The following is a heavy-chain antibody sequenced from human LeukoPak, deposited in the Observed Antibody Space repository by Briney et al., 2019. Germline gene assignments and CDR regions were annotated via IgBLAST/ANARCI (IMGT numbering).Heavy chain of an antibody. D-gene: IGHD2-15*01. CDR2: INHSGST. Sequence: SETLSLTCAVYGGSFSDYYWSWIRQPPGKGLEWIGEINHSGSTNYKSSLKSQVTISVDASKNQFSLKLSSVTAADTAVYYCARGAPYCSGGSCYYEGYYYYGMDVWGQGTTVTVSS. CDR1: GGSFSDYY. V-gene: IGHV4-34*01. CDR3: ARGAPYCSGGSCYYEGYYYYGMDV. J-gene: IGHJ6*02.